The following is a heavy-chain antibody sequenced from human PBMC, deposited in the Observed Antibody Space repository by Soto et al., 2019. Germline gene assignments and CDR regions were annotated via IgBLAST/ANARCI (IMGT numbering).Heavy chain of an antibody. Sequence: GESLKISCRGSGYSFTNYWIGWVRQMPGKGLEWMGILFPADSDTRYSPSFQGQVIISVDKSISTAYLQWSSLKASDTAMYYCARSGYSGYEFDYWGQGTPVTVPS. CDR3: ARSGYSGYEFDY. D-gene: IGHD5-12*01. CDR2: LFPADSDT. V-gene: IGHV5-51*01. J-gene: IGHJ4*02. CDR1: GYSFTNYW.